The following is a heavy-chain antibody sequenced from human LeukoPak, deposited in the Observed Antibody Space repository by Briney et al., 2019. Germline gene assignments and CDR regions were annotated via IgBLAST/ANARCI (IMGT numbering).Heavy chain of an antibody. Sequence: GGSLRLSCGASGFTLRNYWMSGVRQAPGKGLEWVANIKQDGSEKYYVDSVKGRFTISRDNAKNSLYLQMNSLRAEDTAVYYCARRYYDFWSGYSYYFDYWGQGTLVTVSS. V-gene: IGHV3-7*01. J-gene: IGHJ4*02. CDR1: GFTLRNYW. CDR2: IKQDGSEK. D-gene: IGHD3-3*01. CDR3: ARRYYDFWSGYSYYFDY.